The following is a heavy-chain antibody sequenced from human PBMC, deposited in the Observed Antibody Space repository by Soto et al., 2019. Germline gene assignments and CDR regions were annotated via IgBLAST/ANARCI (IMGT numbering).Heavy chain of an antibody. Sequence: QVQLVESGGGVVQPGRSLRLSCAASGFTFSSYVMHWVRQAPGKGLEWVAVIWYDGSNKYYADSVKGRFTISRDNSKNTLDLQMNSLRAEDTAVYYSARDDYGGNSGGYWGQGTLVTVSS. CDR1: GFTFSSYV. J-gene: IGHJ4*02. V-gene: IGHV3-33*01. CDR2: IWYDGSNK. CDR3: ARDDYGGNSGGY. D-gene: IGHD4-17*01.